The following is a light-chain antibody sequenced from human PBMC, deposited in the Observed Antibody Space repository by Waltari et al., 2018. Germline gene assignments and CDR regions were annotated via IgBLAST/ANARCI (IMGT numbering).Light chain of an antibody. Sequence: QSALTQPASVSGSPGQSITISCTGTSSDVGGYDFVSWYQQHPGKVPKLIIYEVTNRPSGVSKRSAGSKSGTTASLTISGLQAEDEADYYCASYTTTTTVIFGSGTKVTVL. CDR1: SSDVGGYDF. CDR2: EVT. J-gene: IGLJ1*01. CDR3: ASYTTTTTVI. V-gene: IGLV2-14*01.